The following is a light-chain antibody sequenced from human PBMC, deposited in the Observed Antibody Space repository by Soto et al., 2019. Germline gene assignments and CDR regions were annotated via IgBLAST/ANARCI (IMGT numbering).Light chain of an antibody. J-gene: IGKJ5*01. Sequence: ILMYHAPSFLSRSAGIRVSITCRASQAISSYLAWYQQKPGRAPKLLIYDASTLESGVPSRFSGSGSGTEFTLTITCLQPEDFATYYCQHFKFLPKTFAEGTLLDIK. CDR1: QAISSY. CDR3: QHFKFLPKT. CDR2: DAS. V-gene: IGKV1-9*01.